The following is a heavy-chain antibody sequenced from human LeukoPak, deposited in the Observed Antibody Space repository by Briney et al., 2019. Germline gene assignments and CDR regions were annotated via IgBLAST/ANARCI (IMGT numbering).Heavy chain of an antibody. V-gene: IGHV3-64D*06. J-gene: IGHJ4*02. Sequence: GGSLRLSCSASGFVLSIYTMYWVRQAPGKGPEYVSTISGSGNGASTYYADSVKGRFTISRDDSKSLLYLQMNGLRGEDTAVYYCVKDFGRVRGTPDSWGQGTLVTVSP. CDR2: ISGSGNGAST. CDR3: VKDFGRVRGTPDS. D-gene: IGHD3-16*01. CDR1: GFVLSIYT.